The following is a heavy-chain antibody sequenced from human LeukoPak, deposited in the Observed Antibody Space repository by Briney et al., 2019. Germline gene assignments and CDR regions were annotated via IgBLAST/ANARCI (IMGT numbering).Heavy chain of an antibody. J-gene: IGHJ4*02. CDR1: GFTFSSYG. Sequence: PGGSLRLSCAASGFTFSSYGMHWVRQAPGKGLEWVAFIRYDGSNKYHADSVKGRFTISRDNSKNTLYLQMNSLRAEDTAVYYCAKAKYCSSTSCLYRSFDYWGQGTLVTVSS. V-gene: IGHV3-30*02. CDR2: IRYDGSNK. D-gene: IGHD2-2*01. CDR3: AKAKYCSSTSCLYRSFDY.